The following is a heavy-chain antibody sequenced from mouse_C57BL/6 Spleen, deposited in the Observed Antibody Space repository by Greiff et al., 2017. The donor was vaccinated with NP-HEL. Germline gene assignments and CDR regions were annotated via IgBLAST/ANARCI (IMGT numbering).Heavy chain of an antibody. CDR2: ISYDGSN. CDR1: GYSITSGYY. Sequence: VQLKESGPGLVKPSQSLSLTCSVTGYSITSGYYWNWIRQFPGNKLEWMGYISYDGSNNYNPSLKNRISITRDTSKNQFFLKLNSVTTEDTATYYCASGDGYYFYYFDYWGQGTTLTVSS. D-gene: IGHD2-3*01. CDR3: ASGDGYYFYYFDY. J-gene: IGHJ2*01. V-gene: IGHV3-6*01.